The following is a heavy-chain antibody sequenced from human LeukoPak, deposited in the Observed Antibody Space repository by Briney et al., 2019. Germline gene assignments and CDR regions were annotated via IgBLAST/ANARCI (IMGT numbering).Heavy chain of an antibody. CDR1: GFTFSSYA. CDR3: ARVYYYGMDV. J-gene: IGHJ6*02. CDR2: ISGNGGNT. Sequence: GGSLRLFCAASGFTFSSYAMSWVRQAPGKGLEWVSTISGNGGNTYYADSVKGRFTISRDNSKNTLYLQMNSLRAEDTAVYYCARVYYYGMDVWGQGTTVTVSS. V-gene: IGHV3-23*01.